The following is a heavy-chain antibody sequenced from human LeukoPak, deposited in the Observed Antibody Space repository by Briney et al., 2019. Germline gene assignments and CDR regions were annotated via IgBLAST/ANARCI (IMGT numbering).Heavy chain of an antibody. CDR1: GGSISSSSYY. CDR3: ARLTTIAAAGSLPAELDV. J-gene: IGHJ6*04. CDR2: IYYSGST. Sequence: PSETLSLTCTVSGGSISSSSYYWGWIRQPPGKGLEWIGSIYYSGSTYYNPSLKSRVTISVDTSKNQFSLKLSSVTAADTAVYYCARLTTIAAAGSLPAELDVWGKGTTVTVSS. V-gene: IGHV4-39*01. D-gene: IGHD6-13*01.